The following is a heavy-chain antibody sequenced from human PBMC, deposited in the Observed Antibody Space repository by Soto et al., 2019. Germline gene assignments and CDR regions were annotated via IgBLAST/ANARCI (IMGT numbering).Heavy chain of an antibody. Sequence: GGSLRLSCAASGFTFSSYGMSWVRQAPGKGLEWVSAISGSGGSRYYADSVKGRFTISRDNTKNTLYLQMNSLRAEDARVECCGKNNHHYSRDYWGNGTQGTVSS. D-gene: IGHD2-15*01. V-gene: IGHV3-23*01. CDR3: GKNNHHYSRDY. J-gene: IGHJ4*03. CDR2: ISGSGGSR. CDR1: GFTFSSYG.